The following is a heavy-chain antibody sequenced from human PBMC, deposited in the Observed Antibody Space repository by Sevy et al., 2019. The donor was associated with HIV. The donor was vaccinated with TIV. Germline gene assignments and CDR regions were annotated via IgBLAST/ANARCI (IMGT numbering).Heavy chain of an antibody. CDR2: FDPEDGET. CDR1: GYTLTQVS. CDR3: ATTKDYYDSSGCPFDY. Sequence: ASVKVSCKVSGYTLTQVSMHWVRQAPGEVLEWMGSFDPEDGETIYAQKFQGRVTTTEDTSTDTAYMELNSLRSEDTAVYFCATTKDYYDSSGCPFDYWGQGTLVTVSS. D-gene: IGHD3-22*01. V-gene: IGHV1-24*01. J-gene: IGHJ4*02.